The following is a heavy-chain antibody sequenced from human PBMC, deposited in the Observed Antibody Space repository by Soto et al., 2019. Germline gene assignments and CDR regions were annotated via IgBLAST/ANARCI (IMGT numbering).Heavy chain of an antibody. CDR1: GYTFINYD. CDR3: ARDSLRGYDSSGFYS. V-gene: IGHV1-18*01. D-gene: IGHD3-22*01. CDR2: INPSDGNR. Sequence: ASVKVSCKASGYTFINYDINWVRQAPGQGLEWMGWINPSDGNRNFAQKFEDRVTMTTATSTNTVFLELRSLKSDDTAIYYCARDSLRGYDSSGFYSWGQGTMVTVSS. J-gene: IGHJ4*02.